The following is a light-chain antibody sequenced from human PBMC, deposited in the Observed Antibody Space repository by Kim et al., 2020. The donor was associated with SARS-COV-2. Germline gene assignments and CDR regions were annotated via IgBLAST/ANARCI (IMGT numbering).Light chain of an antibody. J-gene: IGKJ5*01. CDR2: DAS. V-gene: IGKV3-11*01. CDR3: QQRRNWHPIT. Sequence: SPGERATLTCSAGQSIDICLAGYQQKPGEDPRLLINDASNRATGSAARLSGSRCGADDTLTISSIQQEDDAVYYYQQRRNWHPITFGQGTRLDIK. CDR1: QSIDIC.